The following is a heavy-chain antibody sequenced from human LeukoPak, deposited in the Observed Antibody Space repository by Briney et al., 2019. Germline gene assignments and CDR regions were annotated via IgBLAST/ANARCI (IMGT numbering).Heavy chain of an antibody. CDR3: ARGFASSWPTLPWYYGMDV. V-gene: IGHV4-34*01. CDR1: GGSFSGYY. J-gene: IGHJ6*02. D-gene: IGHD6-13*01. Sequence: SETLSLTCAVYGGSFSGYYWSWVRQPPGKGLEWIGELNHSESTNYNPTLKSRVTISVDTSKIQFSLKLSSVTAADTAVYYCARGFASSWPTLPWYYGMDVWGQGTTVTVSS. CDR2: LNHSEST.